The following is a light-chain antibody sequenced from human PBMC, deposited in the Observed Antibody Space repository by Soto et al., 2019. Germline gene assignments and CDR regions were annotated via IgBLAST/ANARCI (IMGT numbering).Light chain of an antibody. V-gene: IGKV4-1*01. CDR2: WAS. CDR1: QSVFYSSNNRNF. J-gene: IGKJ1*01. Sequence: DIVMTQSPDSLAVSLGERASINCKSSQSVFYSSNNRNFLAWYQQKAGQPPKLLVSWASARESGVPDRFSGSGSGTDFTLTISSLQAEDVAVYYCQQYYSTPLTFGQGTKVEI. CDR3: QQYYSTPLT.